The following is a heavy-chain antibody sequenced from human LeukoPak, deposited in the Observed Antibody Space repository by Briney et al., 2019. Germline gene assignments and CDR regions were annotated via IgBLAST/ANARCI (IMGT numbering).Heavy chain of an antibody. D-gene: IGHD3-22*01. CDR3: AREGVVQRYYYDSSGYPKPNWFDP. CDR2: ISYDGSNK. J-gene: IGHJ5*02. V-gene: IGHV3-30*04. CDR1: GFTFSSYA. Sequence: GGSLRLSCAASGFTFSSYAMHWVRQAPGKGLEWVAVISYDGSNKYYADSVKGRFTISRDNSKNTLYLQMNSLRAEDTAVYYCAREGVVQRYYYDSSGYPKPNWFDPWGQGTLVTVSS.